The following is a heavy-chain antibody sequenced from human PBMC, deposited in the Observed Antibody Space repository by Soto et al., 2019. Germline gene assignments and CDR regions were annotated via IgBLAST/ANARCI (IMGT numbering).Heavy chain of an antibody. CDR2: VYYSESA. Sequence: QVQLQESGPGLVKPSQTLSLTCTVSGGSIRSSDYYWSWIRQPPGKGLEWIGYVYYSESAYYNPSRHSRGFISIHTTKNKFSLPLSSVTAADTAVYYCARVIITATGTSGFASWGQGTLVTVSS. CDR3: ARVIITATGTSGFAS. CDR1: GGSIRSSDYY. J-gene: IGHJ4*02. V-gene: IGHV4-30-4*01. D-gene: IGHD6-13*01.